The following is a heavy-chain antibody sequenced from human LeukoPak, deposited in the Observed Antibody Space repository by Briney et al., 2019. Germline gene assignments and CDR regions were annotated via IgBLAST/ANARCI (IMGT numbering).Heavy chain of an antibody. CDR3: AKERAAPAAFDI. CDR2: ISWNSGSI. V-gene: IGHV3-9*01. Sequence: PGRSLRLSCAASGFTFDDYAMHWVRQAPGKGLEWVSGISWNSGSIGYADSVKGRFTISRDNAKNPLYLQMNSLRAEDTALYYCAKERAAPAAFDIWGQGTMVTVSS. CDR1: GFTFDDYA. J-gene: IGHJ3*02. D-gene: IGHD6-25*01.